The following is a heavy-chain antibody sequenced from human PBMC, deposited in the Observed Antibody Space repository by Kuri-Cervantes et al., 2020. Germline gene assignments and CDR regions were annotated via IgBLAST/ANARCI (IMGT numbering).Heavy chain of an antibody. D-gene: IGHD3-10*01. CDR2: NNAGNGKT. Sequence: SVNVSCKPSGYTFADYVIHWVRQAPGHRLEWMGWNNAGNGKTKYSQNFEVRVNITRDTSASTVYMELNSRTSEDTAVYYCARVRQPDNWFDPWGQGTLVTVSS. V-gene: IGHV1-3*01. J-gene: IGHJ5*02. CDR1: GYTFADYV. CDR3: ARVRQPDNWFDP.